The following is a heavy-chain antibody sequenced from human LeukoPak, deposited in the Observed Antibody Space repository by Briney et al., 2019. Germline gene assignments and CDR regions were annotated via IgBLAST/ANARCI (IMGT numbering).Heavy chain of an antibody. CDR1: GYTFTGYY. D-gene: IGHD6-6*01. V-gene: IGHV1-2*02. J-gene: IGHJ1*01. CDR2: INPIIGGT. CDR3: AREDSSSSQYFQH. Sequence: ASVKVSCKASGYTFTGYYMHWVRQAPGQGLEWMGWINPIIGGTNYAQKFQGRVTMTRDTSISTAYMELSRLRSDDTAVYYCAREDSSSSQYFQHWGQGTLVTVSS.